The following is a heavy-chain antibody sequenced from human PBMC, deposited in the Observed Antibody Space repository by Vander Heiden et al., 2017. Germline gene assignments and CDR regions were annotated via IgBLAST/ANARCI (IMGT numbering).Heavy chain of an antibody. CDR3: AKSAFYCSSTTCPGAGWFDP. CDR2: ISYDGSNK. V-gene: IGHV3-30*18. J-gene: IGHJ5*02. Sequence: QVQLVESGGGVVQPGRSLRLSCAASGFSLGTHGRHGVRQGPGKGLEWVAVISYDGSNKYYADSVKGRFSISRDNSKNTLYLQMNSLRDEDTAVYYCAKSAFYCSSTTCPGAGWFDPWGQGTLVTVSS. CDR1: GFSLGTHG. D-gene: IGHD2-2*01.